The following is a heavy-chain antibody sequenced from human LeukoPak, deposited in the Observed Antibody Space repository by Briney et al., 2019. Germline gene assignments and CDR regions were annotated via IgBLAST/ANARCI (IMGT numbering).Heavy chain of an antibody. J-gene: IGHJ3*02. V-gene: IGHV4-59*12. CDR1: GGSISYYH. CDR2: IYYSGST. Sequence: SETLSLTCSVSGGSISYYHWSWIRQPPGKGLEWIGSIYYSGSTYYNPSLKSRVTISVDTSKNQFSLKLSSVTAADTAVYYCARLGHTAMVIGAFDIWGQGTMVTVSS. CDR3: ARLGHTAMVIGAFDI. D-gene: IGHD5-18*01.